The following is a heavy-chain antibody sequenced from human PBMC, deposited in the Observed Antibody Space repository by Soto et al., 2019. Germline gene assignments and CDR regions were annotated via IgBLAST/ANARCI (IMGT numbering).Heavy chain of an antibody. CDR3: TKYRRTDAEGYSFDY. D-gene: IGHD2-15*01. V-gene: IGHV4-59*01. Sequence: PSETLSLTSNVSGGSISGSYWSWIRQTPRKVLEWVGYIHYSGSTNYNPSLKSRVTMSVDSGKIQCSLQLSSVTAADTAVYFCTKYRRTDAEGYSFDYWGQGALVTVSS. CDR2: IHYSGST. J-gene: IGHJ4*02. CDR1: GGSISGSY.